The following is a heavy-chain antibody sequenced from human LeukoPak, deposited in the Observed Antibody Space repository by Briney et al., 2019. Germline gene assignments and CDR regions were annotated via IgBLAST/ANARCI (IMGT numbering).Heavy chain of an antibody. J-gene: IGHJ4*02. CDR2: ISAYNGNT. CDR1: GYTFTSYG. V-gene: IGHV1-18*01. D-gene: IGHD3-10*01. CDR3: ARDRKVRGVTRTDFDY. Sequence: ASVKVSCKASGYTFTSYGISWVRQAPGQGLEWMGWISAYNGNTDYAQSLQGRVTMTIDTSTSTVYMELRSLRSDDTAVYYCARDRKVRGVTRTDFDYWGQGTLVIVSS.